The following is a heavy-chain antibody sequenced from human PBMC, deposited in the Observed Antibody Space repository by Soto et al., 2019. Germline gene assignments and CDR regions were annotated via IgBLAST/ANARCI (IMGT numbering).Heavy chain of an antibody. CDR2: VSGGSGVT. Sequence: EMQLLESGGGLVQPGGFLRLLCVVSGFSFSTYCVTLVRQAPGKGLEWVCGVSGGSGVTHYTDSVKGRFTISGDDSKNTVYLQMHSLRGEDTAVYYCTRWNGYGDLWGQGTLVTVSS. CDR3: TRWNGYGDL. CDR1: GFSFSTYC. D-gene: IGHD1-1*01. V-gene: IGHV3-23*01. J-gene: IGHJ5*02.